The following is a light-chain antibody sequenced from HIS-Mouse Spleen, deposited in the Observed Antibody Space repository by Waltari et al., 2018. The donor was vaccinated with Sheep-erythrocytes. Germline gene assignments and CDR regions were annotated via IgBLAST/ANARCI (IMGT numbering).Light chain of an antibody. Sequence: QSALTQPRSVSGSPGQSVTIPCTGTSSDVGGYNYVSWYQQHPGKAPKLMIYDVSKRPSGVPDRFSGSKSGNTASLTISGLQAEDEADYYCCSYAGSHNHVFATGTKVTVL. J-gene: IGLJ1*01. CDR1: SSDVGGYNY. CDR3: CSYAGSHNHV. CDR2: DVS. V-gene: IGLV2-11*01.